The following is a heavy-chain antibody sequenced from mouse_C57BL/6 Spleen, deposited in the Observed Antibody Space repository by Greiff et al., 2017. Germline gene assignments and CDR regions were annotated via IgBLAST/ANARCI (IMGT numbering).Heavy chain of an antibody. J-gene: IGHJ2*01. Sequence: QVQLQQPGAELVQPGASVKMSCKASGYTFTSYWITWVKQRPGQGLEWIGDIYPGSGSTNYNEKFTSKATLTVDTSSSTAYMQLSGLTSADSAVYDSARRQDGSGYALAHGGQGTTLTVAS. CDR1: GYTFTSYW. V-gene: IGHV1-55*01. CDR2: IYPGSGST. CDR3: ARRQDGSGYALAH. D-gene: IGHD3-2*02.